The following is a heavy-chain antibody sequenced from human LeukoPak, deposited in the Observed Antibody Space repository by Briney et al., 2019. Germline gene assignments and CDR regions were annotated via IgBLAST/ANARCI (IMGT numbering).Heavy chain of an antibody. J-gene: IGHJ4*02. D-gene: IGHD3-3*01. CDR1: GYTFTSYY. Sequence: ASVKVSCKASGYTFTSYYMHWVRQAPGQGLEWMGIINPSGGSTSYAQKFQGRVTMTRDTSTSTVYMELSSLRSEDTAVHYCARESEAHYDFWSGYYMATENYYFDYWGQGTLVTVSS. CDR3: ARESEAHYDFWSGYYMATENYYFDY. CDR2: INPSGGST. V-gene: IGHV1-46*01.